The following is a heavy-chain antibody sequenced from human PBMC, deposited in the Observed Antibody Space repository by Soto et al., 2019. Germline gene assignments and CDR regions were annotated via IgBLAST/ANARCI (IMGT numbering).Heavy chain of an antibody. D-gene: IGHD3-22*01. CDR1: GFTFSSYA. Sequence: PGGSLRLSCAASGFTFSSYAMSWVRQAPGKGLEWVSAISGSGGSTYYADSVKGRFTISRDNSKNTLYLQMNSLRAEDTAVYYCASRPYDSSGYYFLGYWGQGTLVTVSS. J-gene: IGHJ4*02. CDR2: ISGSGGST. V-gene: IGHV3-23*01. CDR3: ASRPYDSSGYYFLGY.